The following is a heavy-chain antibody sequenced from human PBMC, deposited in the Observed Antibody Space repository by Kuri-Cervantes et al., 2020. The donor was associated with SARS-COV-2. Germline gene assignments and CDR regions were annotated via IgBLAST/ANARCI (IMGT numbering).Heavy chain of an antibody. CDR2: INPSGGST. CDR3: ARARGFGTETNWFDP. J-gene: IGHJ5*02. Sequence: ASVKVSCKASGYTFTSYYMHWVRQAPGQGLEWMGIINPSGGSTSYAQKFQGRVTMTRDTSTSTVYMELSSLRSEDTAVYYCARARGFGTETNWFDPWRQGTLVTVSS. D-gene: IGHD3-10*01. CDR1: GYTFTSYY. V-gene: IGHV1-46*01.